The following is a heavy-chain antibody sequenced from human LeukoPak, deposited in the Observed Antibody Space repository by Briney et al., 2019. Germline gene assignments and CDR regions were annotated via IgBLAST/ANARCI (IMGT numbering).Heavy chain of an antibody. V-gene: IGHV3-23*01. Sequence: PGGSLRLSCAASGFTFSSSAMNWVRQAPGKGLEWVSAISNNGGYTYYADSVQGRFTISRDNSKSTLCLQMNSLRAEDTAVYYCARERGAAGSFDYWGQGTLVTVSS. CDR1: GFTFSSSA. CDR3: ARERGAAGSFDY. D-gene: IGHD6-13*01. J-gene: IGHJ4*02. CDR2: ISNNGGYT.